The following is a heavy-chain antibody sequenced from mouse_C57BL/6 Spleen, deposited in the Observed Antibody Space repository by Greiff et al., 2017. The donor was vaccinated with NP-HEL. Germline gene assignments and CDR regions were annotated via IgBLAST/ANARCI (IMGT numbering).Heavy chain of an antibody. CDR2: IDPSDSYT. Sequence: VQLQQSGAELVMPGASVKLSCKASGYTFTSYWMHWVKQRPGQGLEWIGEIDPSDSYTNYNQKFKGKSTLTVDKSSSTAYMQLSSLTSEDSAVYYCARSPYGNYWYFDVWGTGTTVTVSS. D-gene: IGHD2-1*01. V-gene: IGHV1-69*01. J-gene: IGHJ1*03. CDR1: GYTFTSYW. CDR3: ARSPYGNYWYFDV.